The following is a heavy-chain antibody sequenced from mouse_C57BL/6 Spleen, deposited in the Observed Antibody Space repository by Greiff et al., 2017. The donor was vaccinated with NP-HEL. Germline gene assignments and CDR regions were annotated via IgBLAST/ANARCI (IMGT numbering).Heavy chain of an antibody. Sequence: QVQLQQPGAELVMPGASVKLSCKASGYTFTSYWMHWVKQRPGQGLEWIGELDPSDSYTNYNQKFKGKSTLTVDKSSSTAYMQLSSLTSEDSAVYYCARAITDPYAMDYWGQGTSVTVSS. D-gene: IGHD2-4*01. CDR2: LDPSDSYT. CDR3: ARAITDPYAMDY. CDR1: GYTFTSYW. V-gene: IGHV1-69*01. J-gene: IGHJ4*01.